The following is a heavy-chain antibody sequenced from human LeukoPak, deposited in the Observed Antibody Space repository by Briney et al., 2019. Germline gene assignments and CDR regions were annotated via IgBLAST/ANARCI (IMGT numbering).Heavy chain of an antibody. V-gene: IGHV3-21*01. CDR1: GFTFSSYS. CDR3: ARGDWTVTTFDY. D-gene: IGHD4-17*01. J-gene: IGHJ4*02. Sequence: PGGSLRLSCAASGFTFSSYSMNWVRQAPWKGLEWVSSISSSSSYIYYADSVKGRFTISRDNAKNSLYLQMNSLRAEDTAVYYCARGDWTVTTFDYWGQGTLVTDSS. CDR2: ISSSSSYI.